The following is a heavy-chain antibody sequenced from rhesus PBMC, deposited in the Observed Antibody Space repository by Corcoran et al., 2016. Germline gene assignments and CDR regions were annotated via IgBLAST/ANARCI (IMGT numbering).Heavy chain of an antibody. CDR1: GFTFDDYA. CDR2: ISWSVGST. Sequence: EVQLVESGGGVVQPGGSLRLSCAASGFTFDDYAMHWVRQAPGKGLEWVSGISWSVGSTYYADSVKGQFTISRDNAKNSLYRQMGSLRAEDTALYYCARAKHYYDSGYYTGYFDYWGQGVLVTVSS. V-gene: IGHV3-201*01. J-gene: IGHJ4*01. D-gene: IGHD3-28*01. CDR3: ARAKHYYDSGYYTGYFDY.